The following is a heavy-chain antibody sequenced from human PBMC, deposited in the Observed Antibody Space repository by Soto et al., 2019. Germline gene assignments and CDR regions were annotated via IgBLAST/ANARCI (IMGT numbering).Heavy chain of an antibody. CDR1: GFTFNNAW. J-gene: IGHJ4*02. CDR3: TTDLPEGAIYYFHF. Sequence: GGSLRLCCAASGFTFNNAWMSWVRQAPGKGLEWVGRIKSKTDGGTADYAAPVKGRFTISRDDSKNTVYLQMNSLKTEDTAVYYCTTDLPEGAIYYFHFWGQGAQVTAPQ. V-gene: IGHV3-15*01. CDR2: IKSKTDGGTA. D-gene: IGHD2-21*01.